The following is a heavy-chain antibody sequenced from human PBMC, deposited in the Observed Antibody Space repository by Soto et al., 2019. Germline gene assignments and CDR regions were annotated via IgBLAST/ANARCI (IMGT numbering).Heavy chain of an antibody. CDR1: GGSISSSNW. Sequence: QVQLQESGPGLVKPSGTLSLTCAVSGGSISSSNWWSWVRQPPGKGLEWIGEIYHSGSTNYNPSLKSRVTISVDKSKNQFSLKLSSVTAADTAVYYCVREEGYCSGGSCGGFDYWGQGTLVTVSS. CDR2: IYHSGST. CDR3: VREEGYCSGGSCGGFDY. V-gene: IGHV4-4*02. J-gene: IGHJ4*02. D-gene: IGHD2-15*01.